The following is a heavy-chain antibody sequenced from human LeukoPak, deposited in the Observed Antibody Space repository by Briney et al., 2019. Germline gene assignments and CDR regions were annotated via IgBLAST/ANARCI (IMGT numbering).Heavy chain of an antibody. Sequence: PSETLSLTCAVYGGSFSGYYWSWIRQPPGKGLEWMGEINHSGSTNYNPSLKSRVTISVDTSKNQFSLKLSSVTAADTAVYYCARGRRGRGNWFDPWGQGTLVTVSS. D-gene: IGHD3-10*01. CDR1: GGSFSGYY. J-gene: IGHJ5*02. CDR2: INHSGST. CDR3: ARGRRGRGNWFDP. V-gene: IGHV4-34*01.